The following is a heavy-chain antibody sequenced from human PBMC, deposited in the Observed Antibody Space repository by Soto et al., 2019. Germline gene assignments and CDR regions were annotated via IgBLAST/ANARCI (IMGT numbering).Heavy chain of an antibody. CDR3: AKGDSITMVRGASVY. J-gene: IGHJ4*02. V-gene: IGHV3-23*01. CDR2: ISGSGGST. CDR1: GFTFSSYA. D-gene: IGHD3-10*01. Sequence: SGGSLRLSCAASGFTFSSYAMSWVRQAPGKGLEWVSAISGSGGSTYYADSVKGRFTISRDNSKNTLYLQMNSLRAEDTAVYYCAKGDSITMVRGASVYWGQGTLVTVSS.